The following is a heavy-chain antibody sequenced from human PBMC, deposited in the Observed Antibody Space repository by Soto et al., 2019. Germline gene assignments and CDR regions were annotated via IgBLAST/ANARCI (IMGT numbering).Heavy chain of an antibody. J-gene: IGHJ6*02. V-gene: IGHV4-4*07. CDR1: GGSISSYY. CDR2: IYNGGNT. CDR3: ARDGSDSYGLDV. Sequence: TVSGGSISSYYWSWIRQSAGKGLEWIGRIYNGGNTQYNPSLKSRVTMSADTPKNQFSLRLNSVTAADTAVYYCARDGSDSYGLDVWGQGTTVTVSS. D-gene: IGHD3-10*01.